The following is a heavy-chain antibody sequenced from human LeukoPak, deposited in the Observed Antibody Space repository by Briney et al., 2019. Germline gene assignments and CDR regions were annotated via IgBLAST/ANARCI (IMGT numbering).Heavy chain of an antibody. D-gene: IGHD1-26*01. CDR1: GFTFSSYG. J-gene: IGHJ4*02. V-gene: IGHV3-30*03. CDR2: ISYDRSNK. Sequence: PGRSLRLSCAASGFTFSSYGMHWFRRAPGKGLEGVAVISYDRSNKYYTASVKGRFTISRDNSKNTLSLQMNSLRAEDTAVYYCARGEWEAFDYGGQGTLVTVSS. CDR3: ARGEWEAFDY.